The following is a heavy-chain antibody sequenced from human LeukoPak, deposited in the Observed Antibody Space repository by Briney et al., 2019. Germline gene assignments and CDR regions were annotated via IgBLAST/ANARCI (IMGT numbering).Heavy chain of an antibody. V-gene: IGHV4-34*01. CDR2: ITHSGST. D-gene: IGHD3-22*01. J-gene: IGHJ4*02. Sequence: PSETLSLTXAVYGGSFSGYYWSWIRQPPGKGLEWIGEITHSGSTNYNPSLKSRVTISVDTSKNQFSLKLSSVTAADTAVYYCARATYYYDSSGYYLDYWGQGTLVTVSS. CDR1: GGSFSGYY. CDR3: ARATYYYDSSGYYLDY.